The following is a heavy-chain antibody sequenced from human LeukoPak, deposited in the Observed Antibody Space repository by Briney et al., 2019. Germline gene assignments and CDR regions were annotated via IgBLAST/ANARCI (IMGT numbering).Heavy chain of an antibody. V-gene: IGHV4-59*01. CDR2: IYYSGST. CDR3: ARDTVDNDAFDI. D-gene: IGHD5-12*01. Sequence: SETLSLTCTVSGGSISSYYWSRIRQPPGKGLEWTGYIYYSGSTNYNPSLKSRVTISVDTSKNQFSLKLSSVTAADTAVYYCARDTVDNDAFDIWGQGTMVTVSS. J-gene: IGHJ3*02. CDR1: GGSISSYY.